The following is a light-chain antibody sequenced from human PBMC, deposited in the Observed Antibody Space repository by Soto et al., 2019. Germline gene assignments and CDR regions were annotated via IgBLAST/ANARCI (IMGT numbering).Light chain of an antibody. CDR2: DVS. CDR1: SSDVGGYNY. J-gene: IGLJ1*01. CDR3: SSYTSSSLHV. V-gene: IGLV2-14*03. Sequence: QSVLTQPASVSGSPGQSITISCTGTSSDVGGYNYVSWYQQHPGKAPNLMIYDVSNRPSGVSNRFSGSKSGNTASLTISGLQAEDEADYYCSSYTSSSLHVFGTGTKLTVL.